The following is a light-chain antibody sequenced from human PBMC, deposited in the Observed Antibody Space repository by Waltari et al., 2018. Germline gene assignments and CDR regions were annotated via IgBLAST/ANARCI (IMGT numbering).Light chain of an antibody. Sequence: QSVLTQPPSASVTPGQRVTISCSGRRSNIGSNYVYWYQQLPGTAPKLLIYRNNQRPSGVPDRFSGSKSGTSASLAISGLRSEDEADYYCAAWDDSLSGVVVFGGGTKLTVL. CDR2: RNN. V-gene: IGLV1-47*01. CDR1: RSNIGSNY. J-gene: IGLJ2*01. CDR3: AAWDDSLSGVVV.